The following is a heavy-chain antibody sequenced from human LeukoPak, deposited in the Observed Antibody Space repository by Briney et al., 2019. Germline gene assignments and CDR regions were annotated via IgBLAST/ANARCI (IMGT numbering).Heavy chain of an antibody. D-gene: IGHD1-26*01. CDR2: ISGSGGST. CDR1: GFTFSSYA. V-gene: IGHV3-23*01. J-gene: IGHJ4*02. CDR3: AKVSAWAMVGATYFDY. Sequence: TGGSLRLSCAASGFTFSSYAMSWVRQAPGKGLEWVSAISGSGGSTYYADSVKGRFTISRDNSKNTLYLQMNSLRAEDTAVYYCAKVSAWAMVGATYFDYWGQGTLVTVSS.